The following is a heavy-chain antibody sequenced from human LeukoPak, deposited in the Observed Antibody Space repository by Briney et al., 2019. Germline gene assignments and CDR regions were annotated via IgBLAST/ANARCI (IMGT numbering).Heavy chain of an antibody. V-gene: IGHV3-53*01. CDR3: ARDRHGDYSEYFQH. J-gene: IGHJ1*01. CDR1: GFTVSSNY. D-gene: IGHD4-17*01. CDR2: IYSGGST. Sequence: GGSLRLSCAASGFTVSSNYMSWVRQAPGKGLEWVSVIYSGGSTYYADSVRGRFTISRDNSKNTLYLQMNSLRAEDAAVYYCARDRHGDYSEYFQHWGQGTLVTVSS.